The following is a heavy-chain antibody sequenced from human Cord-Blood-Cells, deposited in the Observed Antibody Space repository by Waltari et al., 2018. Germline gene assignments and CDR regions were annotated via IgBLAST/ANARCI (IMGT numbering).Heavy chain of an antibody. CDR2: IYYSGST. CDR3: ARIRIGYCSSTSCYFYDY. V-gene: IGHV4-39*01. CDR1: GGSISSSSYY. Sequence: QLQLQESGPGLVKPSETLSLTCTVSGGSISSSSYYWGWIRQPPGKGLEWIGSIYYSGSTCYNPSLKSRVTISVDTSKNQFSLKLSSVTAADTAVYYCARIRIGYCSSTSCYFYDYWGQGTLVTVSS. D-gene: IGHD2-2*01. J-gene: IGHJ4*02.